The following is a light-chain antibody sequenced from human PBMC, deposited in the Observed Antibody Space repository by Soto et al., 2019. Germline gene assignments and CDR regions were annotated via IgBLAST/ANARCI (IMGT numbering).Light chain of an antibody. J-gene: IGKJ1*01. CDR3: QQYNNWPPWT. CDR2: GAS. Sequence: EIVLTHSPGTLSLSPWEIATLSCGASQSVSSNYLAWYQQKPGQAPRLLIYGASTRATGIHARFSGSGSGTGFTLTISSLQSEDFAVYYCQQYNNWPPWTFGHGTKVDIK. V-gene: IGKV3-15*01. CDR1: QSVSSN.